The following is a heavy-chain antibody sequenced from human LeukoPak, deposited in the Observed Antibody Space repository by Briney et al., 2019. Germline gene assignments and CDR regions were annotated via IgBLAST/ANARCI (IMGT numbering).Heavy chain of an antibody. Sequence: SETLSLTCTVSGGSISSGSYYWSWIRQPAGKGLEWIGRIYTRGSTNYNPSLKSRVTISVDTSKNQFSLKLSSVTAADTAVYYCAAYSSSWYDYWGQGTLVTVSS. D-gene: IGHD6-13*01. CDR1: GGSISSGSYY. V-gene: IGHV4-61*02. CDR3: AAYSSSWYDY. J-gene: IGHJ4*02. CDR2: IYTRGST.